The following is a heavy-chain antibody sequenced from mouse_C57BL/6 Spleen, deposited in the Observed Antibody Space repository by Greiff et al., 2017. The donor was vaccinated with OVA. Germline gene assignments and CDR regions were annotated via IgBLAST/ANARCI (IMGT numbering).Heavy chain of an antibody. CDR3: AAPLNWDYFDY. CDR2: INPNNGGT. J-gene: IGHJ2*01. D-gene: IGHD4-1*01. CDR1: GYTFTDYY. V-gene: IGHV1-26*01. Sequence: VQLQQSGPELVKPGASVKISCKASGYTFTDYYMNWVKQSHGKSLEWIGDINPNNGGTSYNQKFKGKATLTVDKSSSTAYMELRSLTSEDSAVYYCAAPLNWDYFDYWGQGTTLTVSS.